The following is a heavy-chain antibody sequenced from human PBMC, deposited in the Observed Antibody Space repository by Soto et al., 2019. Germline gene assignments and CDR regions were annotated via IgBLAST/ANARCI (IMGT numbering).Heavy chain of an antibody. D-gene: IGHD5-12*01. CDR3: AREDGYTSYYYYGMDV. J-gene: IGHJ6*02. CDR1: GFTFSDYA. V-gene: IGHV3-48*02. Sequence: GGSLRLSCAASGFTFSDYAMHWVRQAPGKGLEWVSYISSSSSTIYYADSVKGRFTISRDNAKNSLYLQMNSLRDEDTAVYYCAREDGYTSYYYYGMDVWGQGTTVTVSS. CDR2: ISSSSSTI.